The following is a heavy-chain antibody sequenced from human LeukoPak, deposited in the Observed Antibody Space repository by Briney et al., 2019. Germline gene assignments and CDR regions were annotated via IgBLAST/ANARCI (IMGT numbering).Heavy chain of an antibody. Sequence: GGSLRLSCAASGFTFSSYSMNWVRQAPGKGLEWVSYISSSSSTIYYADSVKGRFTISRDNAKNSLFLQMNNLRAEDAAVYFCARDGRSTWYEDSWGQGTLVTVSS. V-gene: IGHV3-48*04. CDR3: ARDGRSTWYEDS. J-gene: IGHJ4*02. D-gene: IGHD6-13*01. CDR2: ISSSSSTI. CDR1: GFTFSSYS.